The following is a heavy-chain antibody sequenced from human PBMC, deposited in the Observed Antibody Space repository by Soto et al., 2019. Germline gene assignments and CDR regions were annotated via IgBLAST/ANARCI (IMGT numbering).Heavy chain of an antibody. V-gene: IGHV1-69*13. CDR1: GGTFSSYA. Sequence: SVKVSCQASGGTFSSYAISWVRQAPGQGLEWMGGIIPIFGTANYAQKFQGRVTITADESTSTAYMELSSLRSEDTAVYYCARGGVVRGYYYYGMDVWGQGTTVTVSS. J-gene: IGHJ6*02. D-gene: IGHD3-10*01. CDR2: IIPIFGTA. CDR3: ARGGVVRGYYYYGMDV.